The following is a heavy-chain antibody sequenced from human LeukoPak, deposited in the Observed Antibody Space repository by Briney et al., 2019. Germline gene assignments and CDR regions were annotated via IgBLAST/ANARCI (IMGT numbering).Heavy chain of an antibody. CDR2: ISSSSSTI. CDR3: VRDNPRCCGVVPANIDDY. Sequence: GGSLRLSCAASGFTFNSFGMSLVRQAPGKGLEWLSYISSSSSTIYYADSVRGRFTISRDNAKNSLHLQMHSLRAEDTAVYYCVRDNPRCCGVVPANIDDYWGQGTLVTVSS. J-gene: IGHJ4*02. D-gene: IGHD2-15*01. CDR1: GFTFNSFG. V-gene: IGHV3-48*04.